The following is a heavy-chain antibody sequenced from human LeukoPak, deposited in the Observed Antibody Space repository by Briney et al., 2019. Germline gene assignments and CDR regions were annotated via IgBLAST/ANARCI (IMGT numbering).Heavy chain of an antibody. CDR2: IIPIFGTA. D-gene: IGHD1-26*01. CDR3: ARPLEPGSAPGAFDI. V-gene: IGHV1-69*05. CDR1: GGTFSSYA. Sequence: SVKVSCKASGGTFSSYATSWVRQAPGQGLEWMGGIIPIFGTANYAQKFQGRVTITTDESTSTAYMELSSLRSEDTAVYYCARPLEPGSAPGAFDIWGQGTMVTVSS. J-gene: IGHJ3*02.